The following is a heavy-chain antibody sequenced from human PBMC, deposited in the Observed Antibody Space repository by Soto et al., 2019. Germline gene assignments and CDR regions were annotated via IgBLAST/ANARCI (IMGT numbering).Heavy chain of an antibody. CDR1: GFSLSTGGVG. CDR3: AHSRCGGDCLQSYSSHYYYGMDV. J-gene: IGHJ6*02. V-gene: IGHV2-5*02. D-gene: IGHD2-21*02. Sequence: QITLKESGPTLVKPTQTLTLTCTISGFSLSTGGVGVGWIRQPPGKALEWLALIYWDDDKRYSPPLKSRLTITKDTSKNQVVLTMTNMDPVDTATYYCAHSRCGGDCLQSYSSHYYYGMDVWGQGTTVTVSS. CDR2: IYWDDDK.